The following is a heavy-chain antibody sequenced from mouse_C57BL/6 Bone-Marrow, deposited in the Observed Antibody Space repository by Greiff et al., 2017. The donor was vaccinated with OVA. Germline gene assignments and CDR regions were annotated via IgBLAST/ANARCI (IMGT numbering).Heavy chain of an antibody. CDR2: IWSGGST. J-gene: IGHJ4*01. V-gene: IGHV2-2*01. D-gene: IGHD2-2*01. Sequence: VKLVESGPGLVQPSQSLSITCTVSGFSLTSYGVHWVRQSPGKGLEWLGVIWSGGSTDYNAAFISRLSISKDNSKSQVFFKMNSLQADDTAIYYCARNPLYGYGGGYYAMDYWGQGTSVTVSS. CDR3: ARNPLYGYGGGYYAMDY. CDR1: GFSLTSYG.